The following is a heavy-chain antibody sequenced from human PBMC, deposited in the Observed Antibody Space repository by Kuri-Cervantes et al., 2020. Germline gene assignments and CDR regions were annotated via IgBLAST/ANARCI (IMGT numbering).Heavy chain of an antibody. D-gene: IGHD6-19*01. V-gene: IGHV1-69*13. CDR2: IITIFGTA. Sequence: SVKVSCKASGGTFSSYAISWVRRAPGQGLEWMGGIITIFGTANYAQKFQGRVTITADESTSTAYMELSSLRSEDTAVYYCATNRGIAVAGSPEFDYWGQGTLVTVSS. CDR1: GGTFSSYA. J-gene: IGHJ4*02. CDR3: ATNRGIAVAGSPEFDY.